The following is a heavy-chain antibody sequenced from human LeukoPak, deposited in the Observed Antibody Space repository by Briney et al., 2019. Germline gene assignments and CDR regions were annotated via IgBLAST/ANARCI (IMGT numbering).Heavy chain of an antibody. CDR3: VRDLILVWTPGDDFDH. D-gene: IGHD3-16*01. J-gene: IGHJ4*02. CDR2: INERATII. V-gene: IGHV3-74*01. Sequence: PGGSLRLSCAAFGFTVSRHYMTWGRQAPGKGLEWVSRINERATIISYADSVKGRFTISRENARNTLYLQMNSLTAEDTAVYYCVRDLILVWTPGDDFDHWGQGTLVTVSS. CDR1: GFTVSRHY.